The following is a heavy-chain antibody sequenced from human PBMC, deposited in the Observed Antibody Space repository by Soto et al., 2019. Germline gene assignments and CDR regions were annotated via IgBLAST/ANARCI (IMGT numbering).Heavy chain of an antibody. J-gene: IGHJ5*02. V-gene: IGHV4-30-4*01. D-gene: IGHD3-10*01. CDR3: VRGYYYGSGSLHWFDP. CDR1: GGSINNGHFY. CDR2: VYFTGTT. Sequence: QLQLQESGPGLVKPSQTLSLTCTVSGGSINNGHFYWGWIRQPPGKGLEWIGYVYFTGTTYLNPSLKSRINTSFATSKNQFSLKLSSATAADTAVYYCVRGYYYGSGSLHWFDPWGQGTLVTVSS.